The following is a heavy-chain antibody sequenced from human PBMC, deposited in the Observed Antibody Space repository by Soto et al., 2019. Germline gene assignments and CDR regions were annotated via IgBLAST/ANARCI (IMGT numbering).Heavy chain of an antibody. Sequence: GESLKISCAASGFTFSSYAMSWVRQAPGKGLEWVSAISGSGGSTYYADSVKGRFTISRDNSKNTLYLQMNSLRAEDTAVYYCAKDLREIIAARPGFDYWGQGTLVTVSS. V-gene: IGHV3-23*01. D-gene: IGHD6-6*01. J-gene: IGHJ4*02. CDR1: GFTFSSYA. CDR3: AKDLREIIAARPGFDY. CDR2: ISGSGGST.